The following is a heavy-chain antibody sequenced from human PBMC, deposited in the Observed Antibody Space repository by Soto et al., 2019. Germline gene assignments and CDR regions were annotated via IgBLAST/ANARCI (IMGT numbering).Heavy chain of an antibody. CDR2: ISSSSSAI. J-gene: IGHJ4*02. D-gene: IGHD3-10*01. CDR3: ARDMPISTSGNYPYYFGY. V-gene: IGHV3-48*01. CDR1: GFSFSSYS. Sequence: GGSMRLSCAASGFSFSSYSINWVRQAPGKGLEWVSYISSSSSAIYYADSVKGRFTISRDNAKNSLYLQMNSLRAEDTAVYYCARDMPISTSGNYPYYFGYWGQGALVTVS.